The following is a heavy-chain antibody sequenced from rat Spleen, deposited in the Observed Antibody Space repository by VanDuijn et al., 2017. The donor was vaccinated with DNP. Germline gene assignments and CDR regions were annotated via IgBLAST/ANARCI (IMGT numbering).Heavy chain of an antibody. J-gene: IGHJ2*01. CDR3: TKGADY. CDR1: GFTFSNYG. CDR2: ITNSGGST. V-gene: IGHV5-27*01. Sequence: EVQLVESGGGLVQPGRSLKLSCAASGFTFSNYGMAWVRQAPTKGLEWVASITNSGGSTYYRDSVKGRFTISRDNAKSTLYLQMDSLRPEDTATYYCTKGADYWGQGVMVTVSS.